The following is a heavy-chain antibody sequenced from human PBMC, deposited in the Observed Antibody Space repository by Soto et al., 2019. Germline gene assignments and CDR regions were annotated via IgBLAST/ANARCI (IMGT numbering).Heavy chain of an antibody. CDR1: GGTFSTYA. V-gene: IGHV1-69*13. CDR3: ARTEYSSSSGDAFDI. Sequence: SVKVSCKASGGTFSTYAISWVRQAPGQGLEWMGGIIPLLSTTNYAQKFQGRVTITADESTSTAYMELRSLRSDDTAVYYCARTEYSSSSGDAFDIWGQGTMVTVSS. CDR2: IIPLLSTT. J-gene: IGHJ3*02. D-gene: IGHD6-6*01.